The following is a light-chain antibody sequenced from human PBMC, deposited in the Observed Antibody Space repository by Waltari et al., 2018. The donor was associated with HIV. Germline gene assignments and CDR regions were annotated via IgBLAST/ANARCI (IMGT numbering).Light chain of an antibody. CDR1: SSDVGGYNY. J-gene: IGLJ3*02. CDR3: CSYAGSVWV. CDR2: DVS. V-gene: IGLV2-23*02. Sequence: VSGSPGQSITISCTGTSSDVGGYNYVSWYQQHPGKAPKLMIYDVSKRPSGVSNRFSGSKSGNTASLTISGLQAEDEADYYCCSYAGSVWVFGGGTKLTVL.